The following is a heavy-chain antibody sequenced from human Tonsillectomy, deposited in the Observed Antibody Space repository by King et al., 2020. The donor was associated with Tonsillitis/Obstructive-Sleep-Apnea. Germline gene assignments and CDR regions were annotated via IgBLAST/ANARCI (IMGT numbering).Heavy chain of an antibody. CDR3: ARRVQLERRGDAFNI. CDR2: IFYSGST. Sequence: LQLQESGPGLVKPSETLSLTCTVSGGSISSSTYYWGWIRQPPGKGLEWIGTIFYSGSTYYNPSLKTRVTISVDTSNNQFALKLGSVTAANTSVYYCARRVQLERRGDAFNIWGQGTMVTVSS. CDR1: GGSISSSTYY. J-gene: IGHJ3*02. V-gene: IGHV4-39*01. D-gene: IGHD1-1*01.